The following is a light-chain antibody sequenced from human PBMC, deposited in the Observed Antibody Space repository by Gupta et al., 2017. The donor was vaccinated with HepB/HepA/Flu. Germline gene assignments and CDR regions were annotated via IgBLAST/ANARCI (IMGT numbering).Light chain of an antibody. V-gene: IGLV1-40*01. Sequence: QSVLTQPPSVSGAPGQRVTISCTGSSSNIGAGDDVHWYQQRPGTAPKLLIYGNSNRPSGVPDRFSGSKSGTSASLAITGLQAEDEADYYCQSYDSSLSGYVFGTGTKVTVL. CDR3: QSYDSSLSGYV. J-gene: IGLJ1*01. CDR2: GNS. CDR1: SSNIGAGDD.